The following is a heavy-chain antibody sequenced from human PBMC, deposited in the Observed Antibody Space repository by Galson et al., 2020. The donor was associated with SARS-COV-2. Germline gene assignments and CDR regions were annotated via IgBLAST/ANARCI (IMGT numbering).Heavy chain of an antibody. CDR1: GGSISSGGYS. J-gene: IGHJ4*02. V-gene: IGHV4-30-4*07. CDR2: IYYAGGT. Sequence: SETLSLTCAVSGGSISSGGYSWSWIRQPPGKGLEWLGYIYYAGGTYYNPSLKSQLTISVDTSKNQFFLKLSSVTAADTAVYYCVRDFDYWGQGTLVTVSS. CDR3: VRDFDY.